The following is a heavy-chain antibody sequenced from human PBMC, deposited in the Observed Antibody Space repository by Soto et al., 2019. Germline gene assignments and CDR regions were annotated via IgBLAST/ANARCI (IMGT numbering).Heavy chain of an antibody. CDR2: MNPNSGNT. V-gene: IGHV1-8*01. J-gene: IGHJ4*02. CDR1: GYTFTSYD. CDR3: AREHSSSWRFDS. Sequence: QVQLVQSGAEVKKPGASGKVSCKASGYTFTSYDINWVRQATGQGREGMGWMNPNSGNTGYAQKFKGRVTMTRNTSIRKAYMERSSLRSEDTAVYYCAREHSSSWRFDSWGQGTLVTVSS. D-gene: IGHD6-13*01.